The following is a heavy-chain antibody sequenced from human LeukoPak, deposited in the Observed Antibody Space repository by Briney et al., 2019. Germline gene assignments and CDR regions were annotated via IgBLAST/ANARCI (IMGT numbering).Heavy chain of an antibody. D-gene: IGHD5-12*01. CDR2: ISDSGAM. J-gene: IGHJ4*02. CDR3: ARDGGHRGYDADC. CDR1: GFTFSSYS. V-gene: IGHV3-48*01. Sequence: PGGSLRLSCAASGFTFSSYSMNWVRQAPGKGLEWVSYISDSGAMHYADSVRGRFTISRENAQNSLFLQMNSLRAEDTAVYYCARDGGHRGYDADCWGQGTLVTVSS.